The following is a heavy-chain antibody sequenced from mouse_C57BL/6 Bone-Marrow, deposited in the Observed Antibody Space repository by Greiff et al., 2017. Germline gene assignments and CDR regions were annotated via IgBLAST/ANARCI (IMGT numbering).Heavy chain of an antibody. Sequence: VQLQQSGAELVRPGASVKLSCTASGFNIKDDYMHWVKQRPEQGLEWIGWIDPENGDTEYASKFQGKATITADTSSNTAYLQLSSLTSEDTAVYYCTTYGYYPWFAYWGQGTRVTVSA. J-gene: IGHJ3*01. D-gene: IGHD2-3*01. CDR3: TTYGYYPWFAY. CDR2: IDPENGDT. CDR1: GFNIKDDY. V-gene: IGHV14-4*01.